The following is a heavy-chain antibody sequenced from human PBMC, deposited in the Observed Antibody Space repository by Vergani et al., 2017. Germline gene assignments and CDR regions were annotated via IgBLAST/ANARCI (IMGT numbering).Heavy chain of an antibody. CDR2: FYYSGST. CDR1: GGSISSSSYY. V-gene: IGHV4-39*07. J-gene: IGHJ4*02. CDR3: ARDQSGTGFDY. Sequence: QLQLQESGPGLVKPSETLSLTCTVSGGSISSSSYYWGWIRQPPGKGLGWIGSFYYSGSTYYNPSLKSRVTISVDTSKNQFSRKLSSVTAADTAVYYCARDQSGTGFDYWGQGTLVTVSS. D-gene: IGHD1-1*01.